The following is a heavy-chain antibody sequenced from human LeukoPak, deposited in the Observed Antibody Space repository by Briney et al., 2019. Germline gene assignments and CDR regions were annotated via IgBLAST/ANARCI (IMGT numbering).Heavy chain of an antibody. CDR3: ARLMYSGSYYFDY. CDR1: GFTVSSNY. Sequence: GGSLRLSCAASGFTVSSNYMSWVRQAPGKGLEWVSVIYTGGSTYYADSVKGRFTISRDNSKNTLYLQMNSQRADDTAVYYCARLMYSGSYYFDYWGQGTLVTVSS. CDR2: IYTGGST. D-gene: IGHD1-26*01. J-gene: IGHJ4*02. V-gene: IGHV3-53*01.